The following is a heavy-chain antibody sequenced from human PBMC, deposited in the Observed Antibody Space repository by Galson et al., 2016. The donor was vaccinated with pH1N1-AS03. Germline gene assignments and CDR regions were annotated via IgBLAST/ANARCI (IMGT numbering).Heavy chain of an antibody. CDR3: ARDLGWEILF. CDR1: GFRLTSIA. V-gene: IGHV3-53*01. D-gene: IGHD1-26*01. Sequence: SLRLSCAASGFRLTSIAMSWVRQTPGKGLEWVSGVVTNGDTYFADSVKGRFSISRDDSKNTLYLQMNNLRAEDTAVYYCARDLGWEILFWGQGTLVTVSS. CDR2: VVTNGDT. J-gene: IGHJ4*02.